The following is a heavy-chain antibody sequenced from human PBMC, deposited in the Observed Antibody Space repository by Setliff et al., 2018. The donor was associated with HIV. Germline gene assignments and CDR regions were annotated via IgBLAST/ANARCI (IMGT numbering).Heavy chain of an antibody. CDR3: ARGYYDSLSGNYFFDY. V-gene: IGHV1-3*04. CDR2: INTGTGDA. J-gene: IGHJ4*02. D-gene: IGHD3-9*01. Sequence: ASVKVSCKASGYTFTSYGMNWVRQAPGQWLEWMGWINTGTGDAKYSQSFQGRVTITRDTSARTAYMDLSSLRSEDTAVYYCARGYYDSLSGNYFFDYWGQGMLVTVSS. CDR1: GYTFTSYG.